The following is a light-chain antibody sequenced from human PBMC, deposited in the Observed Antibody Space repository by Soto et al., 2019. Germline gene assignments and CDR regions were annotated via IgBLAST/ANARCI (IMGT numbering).Light chain of an antibody. J-gene: IGLJ2*01. CDR1: SGHSSYA. Sequence: QLVLTQSPSASASLGASVKLTCTLSSGHSSYAIAWHQQQPEKGPRYLMKLNSDGSHSKGDGIPDRSSGSSSGAERYLTISAPQSEDEADCSCPTWGSGTVVFGGGTKLTVL. V-gene: IGLV4-69*01. CDR3: PTWGSGTVV. CDR2: LNSDGSH.